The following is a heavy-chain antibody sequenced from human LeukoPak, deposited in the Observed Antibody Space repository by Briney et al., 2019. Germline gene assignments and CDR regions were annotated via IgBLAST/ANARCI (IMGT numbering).Heavy chain of an antibody. V-gene: IGHV1-18*01. CDR1: GYTFTSYG. Sequence: WASVKVSCKASGYTFTSYGISWVRQAPGQGLEWMGWISAYNGNTNYAQKLQGRVTMTTDTSTSTAYMELRSLRSDDTAVYYCARVAGYSSGWPAYYYYMDVWGKGTTVTVSS. J-gene: IGHJ6*03. CDR2: ISAYNGNT. CDR3: ARVAGYSSGWPAYYYYMDV. D-gene: IGHD6-19*01.